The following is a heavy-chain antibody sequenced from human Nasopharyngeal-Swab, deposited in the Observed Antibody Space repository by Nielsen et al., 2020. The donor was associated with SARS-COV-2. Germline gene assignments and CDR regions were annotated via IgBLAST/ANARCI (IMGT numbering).Heavy chain of an antibody. D-gene: IGHD6-6*01. Sequence: GGSLRLSCAASGFTFSSYGMHWVRQAPGKGLEWVAVIWYDGSNKYYADSVKGRFTISRDNSKNTLYLQMNSLGAEDTAVYYCARGSSSSFPAYYYYYMDVWGKGTTVTVSS. CDR3: ARGSSSSFPAYYYYYMDV. V-gene: IGHV3-33*01. CDR1: GFTFSSYG. J-gene: IGHJ6*03. CDR2: IWYDGSNK.